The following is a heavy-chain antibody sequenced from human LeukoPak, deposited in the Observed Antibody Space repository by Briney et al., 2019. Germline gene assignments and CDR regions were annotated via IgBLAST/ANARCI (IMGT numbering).Heavy chain of an antibody. Sequence: GGSLRLSCAASGFTFSSYTMNWVRQAPGKGLEWVSSISSSSSYIYFADSVKGRFTSSRDNAKNSLYLQMNSLRAEDTAVYYCARRAGDYKHPFDYWGQGTLVTVSS. V-gene: IGHV3-21*01. CDR3: ARRAGDYKHPFDY. CDR1: GFTFSSYT. J-gene: IGHJ4*02. CDR2: ISSSSSYI. D-gene: IGHD4-11*01.